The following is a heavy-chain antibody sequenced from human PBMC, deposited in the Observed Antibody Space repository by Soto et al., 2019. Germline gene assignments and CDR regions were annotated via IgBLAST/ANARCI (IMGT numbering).Heavy chain of an antibody. CDR3: ARLTKLTNIAQSYFDY. Sequence: QVQLQESGPGLVKPSETLSLTCTVSGGSISNYYWNWIRQPPGKGLEWIGYIYYSGTTNYNPSLTRRVTISLDTSKNQFSLNLSSVTAADTAVYYCARLTKLTNIAQSYFDYWGQGTLVTVSS. CDR2: IYYSGTT. CDR1: GGSISNYY. D-gene: IGHD5-12*01. J-gene: IGHJ4*02. V-gene: IGHV4-59*08.